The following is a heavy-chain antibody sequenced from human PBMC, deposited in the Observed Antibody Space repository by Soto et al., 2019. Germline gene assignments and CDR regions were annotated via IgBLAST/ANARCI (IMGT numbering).Heavy chain of an antibody. CDR2: INSDGSST. Sequence: GGSLRLSCAASGFTFSSYWMHWVRQAPGKGLVWVSRINSDGSSTSYAASVRGRFTISRDNAKNTLYLQMNSLKPEDTVRCAFTTTRGNARYTVYLQMTRLRAEDKAEYYGAGGYCSGGSACPGSWDPKGGDAFDIWGQGTMVTVSS. CDR3: TTTRGNARYTVYLQMTRLRAEDKAEYYGAGGYCSGGSACPGSWDPKGGDAFDI. V-gene: IGHV3-74*01. D-gene: IGHD2-15*01. CDR1: GFTFSSYW. J-gene: IGHJ3*02.